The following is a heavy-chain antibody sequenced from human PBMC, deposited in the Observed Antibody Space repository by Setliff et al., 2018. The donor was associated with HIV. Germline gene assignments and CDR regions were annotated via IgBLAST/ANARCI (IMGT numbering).Heavy chain of an antibody. J-gene: IGHJ4*02. V-gene: IGHV4-34*01. Sequence: PEETLSLTCAVYGGSFSGYYWSWIRQPPGKGLEWIGENNHSGSTNYNMSLWSRVTISLDASRNQFSLELISVTAADTAVYYCAGGPGTTSIDYWAQGTLVTVSS. D-gene: IGHD1-26*01. CDR2: NNHSGST. CDR3: AGGPGTTSIDY. CDR1: GGSFSGYY.